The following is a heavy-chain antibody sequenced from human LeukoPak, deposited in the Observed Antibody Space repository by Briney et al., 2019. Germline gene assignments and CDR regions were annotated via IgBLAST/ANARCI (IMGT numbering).Heavy chain of an antibody. CDR3: TARIHYADPTGI. CDR2: IRSKANSYAT. J-gene: IGHJ3*02. V-gene: IGHV3-73*01. CDR1: GFTFSGSA. Sequence: GGSLRLSCAASGFTFSGSAMHWVRQASGKGLEWVGRIRSKANSYATAYAASVKGRFTISRDDSKNTAYLQMNSLKTEDTAVYYCTARIHYADPTGIWGQGTMVTVSS. D-gene: IGHD2-2*01.